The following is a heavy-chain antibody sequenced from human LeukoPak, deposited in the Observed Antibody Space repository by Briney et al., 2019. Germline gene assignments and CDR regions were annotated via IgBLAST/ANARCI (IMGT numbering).Heavy chain of an antibody. V-gene: IGHV4-59*01. D-gene: IGHD1-26*01. CDR3: ARMYSGSYGYYFDY. CDR1: GGSISTYY. CDR2: IYYSGST. J-gene: IGHJ4*02. Sequence: PSETLSLTCTVSGGSISTYYWSWIRQPPGKGLEWIGYIYYSGSTNYNPSLKSRVTISVDTSKNQFSLNLSSVTAADTAVYYCARMYSGSYGYYFDYWGQGTLVTVSS.